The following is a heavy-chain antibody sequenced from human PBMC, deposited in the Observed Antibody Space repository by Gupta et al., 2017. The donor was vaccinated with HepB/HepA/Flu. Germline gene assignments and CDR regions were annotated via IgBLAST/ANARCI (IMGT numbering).Heavy chain of an antibody. J-gene: IGHJ6*03. Sequence: EVQLLESGGGLVQPGGSLRLSCAASGCALSSNGMTWVREGPGKVLEWVPITSATPTRPYYADSVKGRVTISRDNSTNTVYLTMISLAAEDTAVDYCENCHSNGICYCEVLDDGGKGTKVTV. V-gene: IGHV3-23*01. CDR3: ENCHSNGICYCEVLDD. CDR2: TSATPTRP. D-gene: IGHD2-8*01. CDR1: GCALSSNG.